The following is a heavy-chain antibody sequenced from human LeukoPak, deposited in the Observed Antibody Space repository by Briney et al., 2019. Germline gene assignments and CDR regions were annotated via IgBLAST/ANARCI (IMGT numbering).Heavy chain of an antibody. CDR3: AGASMITFGGVIVPFDP. CDR1: GGSFSGYY. D-gene: IGHD3-16*02. J-gene: IGHJ5*02. Sequence: SETLSLTCAVYGGSFSGYYWSWIRQPPGKGLEWIGEINHSGSTNYNPSLKSRVTISVETSKNQFSLKLSSVTAADTAVYYCAGASMITFGGVIVPFDPWGQGTLVTVSS. CDR2: INHSGST. V-gene: IGHV4-34*01.